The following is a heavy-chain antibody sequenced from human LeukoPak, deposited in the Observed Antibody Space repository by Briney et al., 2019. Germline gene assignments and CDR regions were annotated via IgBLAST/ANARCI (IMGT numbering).Heavy chain of an antibody. V-gene: IGHV3-23*01. CDR2: ISGSGGST. J-gene: IGHJ6*03. CDR3: AKDLSGSGRYYMDV. D-gene: IGHD3-10*01. Sequence: PGGSLRLSCAASGFTFRSYAMHWVRQAPGKGLEWVSAISGSGGSTYYADSVKGRFTISRDNSKNTLYLQMNSLRAEDTAVYYCAKDLSGSGRYYMDVWGKGTTVTISS. CDR1: GFTFRSYA.